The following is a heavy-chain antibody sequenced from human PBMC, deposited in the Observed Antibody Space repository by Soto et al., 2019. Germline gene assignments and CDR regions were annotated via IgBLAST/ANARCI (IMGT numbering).Heavy chain of an antibody. Sequence: SETLSLTCTVSGDSLTTRYWSWIRQPPGKGLEWIGYIYTTGDNYNPTLMSRASISLDTSKTLFSLRLRSVTAADTAVYYCEGGDHWRLVDYWGRGNLVTVSS. V-gene: IGHV4-4*09. CDR3: EGGDHWRLVDY. CDR2: IYTTGD. D-gene: IGHD3-16*01. J-gene: IGHJ4*02. CDR1: GDSLTTRY.